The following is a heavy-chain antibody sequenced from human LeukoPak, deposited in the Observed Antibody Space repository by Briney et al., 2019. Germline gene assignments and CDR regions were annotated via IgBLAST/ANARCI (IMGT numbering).Heavy chain of an antibody. J-gene: IGHJ6*04. Sequence: GGFLRLSCAASGFTFSSYSINWVRQAPGKGLEWVSYISSSGSTIYYADSVKGRFTISRDNAKNSLYLQMNSLRAEDTAVYYCAELGITMIGGVWGKGTTVTISS. CDR2: ISSSGSTI. CDR3: AELGITMIGGV. V-gene: IGHV3-48*04. CDR1: GFTFSSYS. D-gene: IGHD3-10*02.